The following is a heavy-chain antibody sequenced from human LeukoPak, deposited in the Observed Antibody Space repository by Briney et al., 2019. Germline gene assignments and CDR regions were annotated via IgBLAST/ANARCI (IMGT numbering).Heavy chain of an antibody. CDR1: GYTFTTYG. D-gene: IGHD6-19*01. Sequence: ASVKVSCKASGYTFTTYGISWLRQAPEQGLEGMEWISTYNGNTNYAQKLQGRVTMTTDTSTSTAYMELRSLRSDDTAVYYCARGGSGWPSSYFDYWGQGTLVTVSS. J-gene: IGHJ4*02. CDR3: ARGGSGWPSSYFDY. CDR2: ISTYNGNT. V-gene: IGHV1-18*01.